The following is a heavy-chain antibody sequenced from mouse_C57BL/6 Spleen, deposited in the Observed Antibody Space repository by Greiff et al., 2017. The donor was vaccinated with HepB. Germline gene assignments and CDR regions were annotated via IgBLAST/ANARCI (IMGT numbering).Heavy chain of an antibody. CDR2: ISSGGSYT. CDR3: ARHSQITTVVDYYAMDY. Sequence: EVMLVESGGDLVKPGGSLKLSCAASGFTFSSYGMSWVRQTPDKRLEWVATISSGGSYTYYPDSVKGRFTISRDNANNTLYLQMSSLKSEDTAMYYCARHSQITTVVDYYAMDYWGQGTSVTVSS. D-gene: IGHD1-1*01. J-gene: IGHJ4*01. V-gene: IGHV5-6*01. CDR1: GFTFSSYG.